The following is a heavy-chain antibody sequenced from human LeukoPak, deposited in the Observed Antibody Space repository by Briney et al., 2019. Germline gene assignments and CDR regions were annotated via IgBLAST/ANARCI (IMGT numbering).Heavy chain of an antibody. CDR2: MYSSGSS. V-gene: IGHV4-4*07. CDR1: GDSISSYY. J-gene: IGHJ4*02. CDR3: ARGKYCGGDCYFDY. D-gene: IGHD2-21*02. Sequence: PSETLSLTCTVSGDSISSYYWSWIRQPAGKGLEWIGRMYSSGSSNYNPSLKSRVTMSIDTSKNQFSLKLSSMTVADTAVYYCARGKYCGGDCYFDYWDQGSLVTVSS.